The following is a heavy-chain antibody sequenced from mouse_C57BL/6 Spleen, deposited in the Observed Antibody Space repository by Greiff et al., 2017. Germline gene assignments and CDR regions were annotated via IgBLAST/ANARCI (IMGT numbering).Heavy chain of an antibody. CDR3: TRRGYSNSYYFDY. CDR2: IDPETGGT. Sequence: VQLQQSGAELVRPGASVTLSCKASGYTFTDYEMHWVKQTPVHGLEWIGAIDPETGGTAYNQKFKGKAILTADKSSSTAYMELRSLTSEDSAVYYCTRRGYSNSYYFDYWGQGTTLTVSS. V-gene: IGHV1-15*01. D-gene: IGHD2-5*01. CDR1: GYTFTDYE. J-gene: IGHJ2*01.